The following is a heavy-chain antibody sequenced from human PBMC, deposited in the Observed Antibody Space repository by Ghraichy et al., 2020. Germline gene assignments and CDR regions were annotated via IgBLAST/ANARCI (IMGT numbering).Heavy chain of an antibody. Sequence: ESLNISCTVSGGSISSSSYYWGWIRQPPGKGLEWIGSIYYSGSTYYNPSLKSRVTISVDTSKNQFSLKLSSVTAADTAVYYCARDAVLREGFDYWGQGTLVTVSS. V-gene: IGHV4-39*07. CDR3: ARDAVLREGFDY. CDR1: GGSISSSSYY. CDR2: IYYSGST. J-gene: IGHJ4*02. D-gene: IGHD3-16*01.